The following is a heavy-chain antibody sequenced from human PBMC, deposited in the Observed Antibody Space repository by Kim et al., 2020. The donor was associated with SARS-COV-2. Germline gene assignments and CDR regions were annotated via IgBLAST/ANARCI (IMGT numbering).Heavy chain of an antibody. CDR1: GFTFHGYA. CDR2: ISGDGGIT. Sequence: GGSLRLSCAASGFTFHGYALRCVRQAPGKGLEWVSAISGDGGITYYADSVKGRFTISRDNSASTLYLDMLSLRAEDTAFYYCAKVSRTCGCYYLDFWGQG. D-gene: IGHD6-19*01. J-gene: IGHJ4*01. CDR3: AKVSRTCGCYYLDF. V-gene: IGHV3-23*01.